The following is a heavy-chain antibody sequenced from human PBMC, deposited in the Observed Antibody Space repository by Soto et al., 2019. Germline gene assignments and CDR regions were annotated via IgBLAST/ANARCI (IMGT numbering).Heavy chain of an antibody. J-gene: IGHJ3*02. V-gene: IGHV1-3*01. Sequence: ASVKVSCKASGYTFTSYTMHWVRQAPGQRLEWMGWINAGNGNTKYSQKFQGRVTITRDTSASTAYMELSSLRSEDTAVYYCASNLIADLWDIAFDIWGQGTMVTVSS. D-gene: IGHD5-12*01. CDR2: INAGNGNT. CDR3: ASNLIADLWDIAFDI. CDR1: GYTFTSYT.